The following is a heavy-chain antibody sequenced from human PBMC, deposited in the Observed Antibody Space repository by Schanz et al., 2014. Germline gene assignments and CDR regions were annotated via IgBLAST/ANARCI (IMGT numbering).Heavy chain of an antibody. Sequence: EVQLVASGGGLVQPGGSLRLSCAASGFAVDNYYMSCVRQAPGRGLEWVSRINGDGSNTNYADSVKGRFTISRDNAKNTLYLQMNTLRAEDTAVYYCARKMKLGVYGGKGHDSLDIWGQGTMVTVSS. CDR3: ARKMKLGVYGGKGHDSLDI. J-gene: IGHJ3*02. D-gene: IGHD4-17*01. CDR1: GFAVDNYY. CDR2: INGDGSNT. V-gene: IGHV3-74*02.